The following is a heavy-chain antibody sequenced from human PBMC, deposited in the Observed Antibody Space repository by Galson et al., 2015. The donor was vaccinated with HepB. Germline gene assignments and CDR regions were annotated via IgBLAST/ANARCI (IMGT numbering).Heavy chain of an antibody. CDR3: ARVVEMFPGPPFDY. D-gene: IGHD5-24*01. Sequence: SVKVSCKASGYTFTSYGISWVRQAPGQGLEWMGWISAYNGNTKYAQKFQGRVSLSTDTSTTTAYMDLRSLRPDDTAVYYCARVVEMFPGPPFDYWGQGTLVTVSS. V-gene: IGHV1-18*01. CDR1: GYTFTSYG. J-gene: IGHJ4*02. CDR2: ISAYNGNT.